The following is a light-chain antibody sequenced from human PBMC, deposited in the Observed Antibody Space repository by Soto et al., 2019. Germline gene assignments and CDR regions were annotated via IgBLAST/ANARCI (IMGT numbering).Light chain of an antibody. Sequence: NFMLTQPHSVSESPGKTITISCTGSGGSIANNYVQWYQQRPGSAPTTVIYEDNHRPSGVPDRFSGSIDSSSNSASLIISGLKAEVEADYFCQSYDSGTVVFGGGTKLTVL. CDR1: GGSIANNY. CDR3: QSYDSGTVV. CDR2: EDN. V-gene: IGLV6-57*02. J-gene: IGLJ2*01.